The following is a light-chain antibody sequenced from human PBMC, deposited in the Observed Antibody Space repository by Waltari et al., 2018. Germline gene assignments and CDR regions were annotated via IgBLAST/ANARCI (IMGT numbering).Light chain of an antibody. CDR1: QSVSRY. CDR3: QHYVRLPAT. Sequence: EIVLTQSPGTLSLSPGERATVSCRASQSVSRYLAWYRLKPGQAPRLLISDASKRATGIPDRFSGSGSGTDFSLTISRLEPEDFAVYYCQHYVRLPATFGQGTKVEIK. CDR2: DAS. V-gene: IGKV3-20*01. J-gene: IGKJ1*01.